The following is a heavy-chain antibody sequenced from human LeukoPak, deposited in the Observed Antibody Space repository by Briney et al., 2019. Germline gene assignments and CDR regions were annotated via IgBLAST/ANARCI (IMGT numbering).Heavy chain of an antibody. CDR1: GFTFSSYS. V-gene: IGHV3-21*01. CDR2: ISSSSSYI. CDR3: ARDWAVAGSKGFDY. D-gene: IGHD6-19*01. Sequence: PGGSLRLSCAASGFTFSSYSMNWVRQAPGKGLEWVSSISSSSSYIYYADSVKGRFTISRDNAKNSLYLQMNSLRAEDTAVYYCARDWAVAGSKGFDYWGQGTLVTVSS. J-gene: IGHJ4*02.